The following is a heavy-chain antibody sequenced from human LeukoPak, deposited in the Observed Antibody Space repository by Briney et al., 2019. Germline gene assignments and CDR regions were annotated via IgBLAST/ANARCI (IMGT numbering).Heavy chain of an antibody. J-gene: IGHJ4*02. V-gene: IGHV3-43*02. CDR3: AKDRGWYDY. CDR2: ISGDGGST. Sequence: TWGSLRLSCAASGFTFDDYAMHWVRQAPGKGLEWVSLISGDGGSTYYADSVKGRFTISRDNSKNSLYLQMNSLRTEDTALYHCAKDRGWYDYWGQGTLVTVSS. D-gene: IGHD6-19*01. CDR1: GFTFDDYA.